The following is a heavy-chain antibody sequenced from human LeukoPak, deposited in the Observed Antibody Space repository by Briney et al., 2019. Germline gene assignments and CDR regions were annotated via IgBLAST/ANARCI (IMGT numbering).Heavy chain of an antibody. V-gene: IGHV1-24*01. CDR2: FDPEDGET. J-gene: IGHJ6*02. CDR1: GYTLTELS. Sequence: ASVKVSCKVSGYTLTELSMHWVRQAPGKGLEWMGGFDPEDGETIYAQKFQGRVTMTGDTSTDTAYMELSSLRSEDTAVYYCATMSPVCSGGSCYSGVGGMDVWGQGTTVTVSS. D-gene: IGHD2-15*01. CDR3: ATMSPVCSGGSCYSGVGGMDV.